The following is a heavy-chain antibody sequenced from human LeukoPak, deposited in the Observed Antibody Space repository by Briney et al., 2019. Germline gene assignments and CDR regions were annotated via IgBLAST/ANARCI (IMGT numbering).Heavy chain of an antibody. CDR2: IKQDGSEK. CDR3: ARAEKEVTIFGVVMASGHYGMDV. V-gene: IGHV3-7*01. J-gene: IGHJ6*02. Sequence: GGSLRLSCAASGFTFSSYWMSWVRQAPGKGLEWVANIKQDGSEKYYVDSVKGRFTISRDNAENSLYLQMNSLRAEDTAVYYCARAEKEVTIFGVVMASGHYGMDVWGQGTTVTVSS. D-gene: IGHD3-3*01. CDR1: GFTFSSYW.